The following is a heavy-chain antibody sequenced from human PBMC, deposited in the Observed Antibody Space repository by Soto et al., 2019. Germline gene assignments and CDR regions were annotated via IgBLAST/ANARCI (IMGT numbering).Heavy chain of an antibody. CDR1: GFTFSSYG. V-gene: IGHV3-30*18. Sequence: PGGSLRLSCAASGFTFSSYGMHWVRQAPGKGLEWVAVISYDGSNKYYADSVKGRFTISRDNSKNTLYLQMNSLRAEDTAVYYCAKDLDPMEELPLYYYYGMDVWGQGTTVTAP. CDR2: ISYDGSNK. D-gene: IGHD1-26*01. CDR3: AKDLDPMEELPLYYYYGMDV. J-gene: IGHJ6*02.